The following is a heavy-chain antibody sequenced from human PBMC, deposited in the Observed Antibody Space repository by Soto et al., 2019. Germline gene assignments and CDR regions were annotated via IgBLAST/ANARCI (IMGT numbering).Heavy chain of an antibody. D-gene: IGHD3-16*01. J-gene: IGHJ4*02. V-gene: IGHV3-13*01. CDR3: TKSDFIWGKNSNYFFDY. CDR1: GFSFSGYD. CDR2: VGTTGDT. Sequence: PGGSLRLSCAASGFSFSGYDMHWVRQGTRKSQEWVSGVGTTGDTSYPGSVKGRFTISRDNSKNTVYLQMNSLTAEDAAVYYCTKSDFIWGKNSNYFFDYWGLGTLVTVSS.